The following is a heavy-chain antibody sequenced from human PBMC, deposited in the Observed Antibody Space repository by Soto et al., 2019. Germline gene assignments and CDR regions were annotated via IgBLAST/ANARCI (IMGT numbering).Heavy chain of an antibody. CDR3: ARMTDSSPPYYYYYGMDV. J-gene: IGHJ6*02. D-gene: IGHD3-22*01. CDR1: GYTFTSYY. CDR2: INPSGGST. V-gene: IGHV1-46*01. Sequence: QVQLVQSGAEVKKPGASVKVSCKASGYTFTSYYMHWVRQAPGQGLEGLGIINPSGGSTSYAQKFQGRVTMTRDTSTSTVYMELSSLRSEDTAVYYCARMTDSSPPYYYYYGMDVWGQGTTVTVSS.